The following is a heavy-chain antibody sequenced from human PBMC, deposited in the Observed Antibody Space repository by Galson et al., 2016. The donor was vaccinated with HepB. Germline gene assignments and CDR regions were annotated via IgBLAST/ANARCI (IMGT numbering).Heavy chain of an antibody. Sequence: LRLSCAASGFPFSSYSMHWVRQAPGKGLEWVAHIWNDGGMIYYGDSVNGRFTISRDNSKNTLYLQMNSLRAEDTAIYYCARSSGWWAFDIWGQGTMVTVSS. J-gene: IGHJ3*02. V-gene: IGHV3-33*01. D-gene: IGHD6-19*01. CDR1: GFPFSSYS. CDR2: IWNDGGMI. CDR3: ARSSGWWAFDI.